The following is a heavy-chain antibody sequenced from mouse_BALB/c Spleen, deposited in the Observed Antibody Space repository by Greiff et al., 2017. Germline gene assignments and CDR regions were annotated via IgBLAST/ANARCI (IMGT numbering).Heavy chain of an antibody. V-gene: IGHV5-4*02. Sequence: EVQRVESGGGLVKPGGSLKLSCAASGFTFSDYYMYWVRQTPEKRLEWVATISDGGSYTYYPDSVKGRFTISRDNAKNNLYLQMSSLKSEDTAMYYCARGYGNPYAMDYWGQGTSVTVSS. D-gene: IGHD2-1*01. CDR1: GFTFSDYY. CDR3: ARGYGNPYAMDY. CDR2: ISDGGSYT. J-gene: IGHJ4*01.